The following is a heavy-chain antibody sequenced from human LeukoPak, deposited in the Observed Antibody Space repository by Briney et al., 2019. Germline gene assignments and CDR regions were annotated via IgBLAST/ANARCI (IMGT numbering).Heavy chain of an antibody. CDR3: ARDAGPAFGGAFDL. CDR2: INPKKGDT. J-gene: IGHJ4*02. V-gene: IGHV1-2*02. CDR1: GYTLTDYH. D-gene: IGHD3-3*01. Sequence: GASVKISCMASGYTLTDYHIHWVRQAPGQGLEWLGWINPKKGDTGNSERIEGRVTMARDTSISTVYMELRSLTSDDAAVYYCARDAGPAFGGAFDLWGRGTLVTVSS.